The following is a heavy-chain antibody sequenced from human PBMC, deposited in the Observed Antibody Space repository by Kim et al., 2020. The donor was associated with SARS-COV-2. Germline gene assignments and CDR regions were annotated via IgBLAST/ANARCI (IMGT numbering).Heavy chain of an antibody. Sequence: SSIYYADSVKGRFTISGDNAKSSLYLQMNSLRVEDTAVYYCAREPGGRFDYWGQGTLVTVSS. CDR3: AREPGGRFDY. V-gene: IGHV3-21*01. D-gene: IGHD2-15*01. CDR2: SSI. J-gene: IGHJ4*02.